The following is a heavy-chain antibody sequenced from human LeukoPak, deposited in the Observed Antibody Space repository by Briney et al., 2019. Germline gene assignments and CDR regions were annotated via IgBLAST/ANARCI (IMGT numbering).Heavy chain of an antibody. CDR2: ITGSSSYI. J-gene: IGHJ4*02. CDR1: GFIFSSYS. Sequence: GGSLRLSCAASGFIFSSYSMNWVRQAPGKGLEWVSSITGSSSYIYYADSVKGRFTISRDNAKNSLYLQMNSLRAEDTAVYYFGRDRGRFFINDVCYTGGDYFDYGAKGPLVTVPS. CDR3: GRDRGRFFINDVCYTGGDYFDY. D-gene: IGHD2-8*01. V-gene: IGHV3-21*01.